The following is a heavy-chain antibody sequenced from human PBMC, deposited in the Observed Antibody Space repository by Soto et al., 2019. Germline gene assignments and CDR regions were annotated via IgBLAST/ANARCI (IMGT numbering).Heavy chain of an antibody. D-gene: IGHD4-4*01. Sequence: GGSLRLSCAASGFIFSSYSMNWVRQAPGKGLEWVSSISSSSSYIYYADSVKGRFTIPRDNAKNSLYLQMNSLRAEDTAVYYCARYDYSNLDYWGQGTLVTVSS. J-gene: IGHJ4*02. CDR2: ISSSSSYI. V-gene: IGHV3-21*01. CDR1: GFIFSSYS. CDR3: ARYDYSNLDY.